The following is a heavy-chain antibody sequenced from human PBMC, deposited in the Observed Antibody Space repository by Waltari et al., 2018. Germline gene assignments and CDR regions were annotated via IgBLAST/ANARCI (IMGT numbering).Heavy chain of an antibody. D-gene: IGHD4-17*01. J-gene: IGHJ2*01. V-gene: IGHV4-61*02. CDR3: ARDYGGNSYWYFDL. CDR1: GCSISRGSYY. CDR2: IYTSGST. Sequence: QVQLQESGPGLVKPSQTLSLTCTVPGCSISRGSYYWSWIRQPAGKGLEWIGRIYTSGSTNYNPSLKSRVTISVDTSKNQFSLKLSSVTAADTAVYYCARDYGGNSYWYFDLWGRGTLVTVSS.